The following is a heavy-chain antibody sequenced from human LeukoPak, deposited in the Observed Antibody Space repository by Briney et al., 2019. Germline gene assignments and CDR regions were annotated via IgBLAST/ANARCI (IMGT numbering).Heavy chain of an antibody. Sequence: ASVKVSCKASGYTFTSYGISWVRQAPGQGLEWMGWIGAYNGNTNYAQKLQGRVTMTTDTSTSTAYMELRSLRSDDTAVYYCARANEQWLAPNYFDYWGQGTLVTVSS. D-gene: IGHD6-19*01. V-gene: IGHV1-18*01. J-gene: IGHJ4*02. CDR1: GYTFTSYG. CDR2: IGAYNGNT. CDR3: ARANEQWLAPNYFDY.